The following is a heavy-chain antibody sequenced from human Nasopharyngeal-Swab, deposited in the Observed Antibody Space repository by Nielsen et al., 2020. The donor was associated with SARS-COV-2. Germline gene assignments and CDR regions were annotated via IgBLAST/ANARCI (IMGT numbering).Heavy chain of an antibody. CDR2: MNPNSGNT. CDR3: ARWASYGYVGFDY. V-gene: IGHV1-8*01. CDR1: GYIFTSYD. J-gene: IGHJ4*02. Sequence: ASVKVSCKASGYIFTSYDINWVRQATGQGLEWMGWMNPNSGNTGYAQKLQGRVTMTTDTSTSTAYMELRSLRSDDTAVYYCARWASYGYVGFDYWGQGTLVTVSS. D-gene: IGHD5-18*01.